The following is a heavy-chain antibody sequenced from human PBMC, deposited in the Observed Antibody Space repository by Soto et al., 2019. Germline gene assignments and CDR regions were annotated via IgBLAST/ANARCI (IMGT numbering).Heavy chain of an antibody. Sequence: RXQTRSLPCAISGDSVSSNSAAWNLIRQSPSRGLEWLGRTYYRSKWYNDYIPSVKSRITINPDTSKNQVSLQLNSVIPEDTAVYYCAREVAGTYSFDYWGQGAPVTFS. J-gene: IGHJ4*02. CDR2: TYYRSKWYN. D-gene: IGHD6-19*01. CDR3: AREVAGTYSFDY. V-gene: IGHV6-1*01. CDR1: GDSVSSNSAA.